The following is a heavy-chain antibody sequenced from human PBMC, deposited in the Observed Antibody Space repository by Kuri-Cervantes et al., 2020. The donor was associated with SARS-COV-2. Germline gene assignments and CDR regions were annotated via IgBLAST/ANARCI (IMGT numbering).Heavy chain of an antibody. CDR1: GYTFTGYY. Sequence: ASVKVSCKASGYTFTGYYIHWVRQAPGQGLEWMGWINPNSGGTNYAQKFQGRVTMTRDTSISTAYMELSRLRSDDTAVYYCARACLWSGYDTDYDMDVWGKGTTVTVSS. D-gene: IGHD3-3*01. J-gene: IGHJ6*03. CDR3: ARACLWSGYDTDYDMDV. V-gene: IGHV1-2*02. CDR2: INPNSGGT.